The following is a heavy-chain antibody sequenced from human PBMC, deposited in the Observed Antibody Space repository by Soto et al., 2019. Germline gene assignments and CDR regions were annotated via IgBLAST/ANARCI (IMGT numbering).Heavy chain of an antibody. CDR1: GGTFSSYA. CDR3: ARVGAVAGTKNWYFDL. V-gene: IGHV1-69*13. J-gene: IGHJ2*01. Sequence: SVKVSCKASGGTFSSYAISWVRQAPGQGLEWMGGIIPIFGTANYAQKFQGRVTITADESTSTAYMELSSLRSEDTAVYYCARVGAVAGTKNWYFDLWGRGTLVTVSS. D-gene: IGHD6-19*01. CDR2: IIPIFGTA.